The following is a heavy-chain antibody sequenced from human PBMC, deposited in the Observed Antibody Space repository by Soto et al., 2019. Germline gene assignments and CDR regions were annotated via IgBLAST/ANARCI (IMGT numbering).Heavy chain of an antibody. CDR3: GRDPFVRGVGGWDFDL. J-gene: IGHJ2*01. Sequence: QVQLQESGPGLVKPSQTLSLTCAVSGGSISRSVYYCNWIRQHPGKGLEWIGYIHNSGTTYYNTSLKSLLTFSVDTSKNQFSLKLSSVTTADTAVYYCGRDPFVRGVGGWDFDLWGRGTLVTVSS. CDR1: GGSISRSVYY. D-gene: IGHD3-10*02. CDR2: IHNSGTT. V-gene: IGHV4-31*01.